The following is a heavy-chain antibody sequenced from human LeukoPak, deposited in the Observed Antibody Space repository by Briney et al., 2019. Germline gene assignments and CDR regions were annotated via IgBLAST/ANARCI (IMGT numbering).Heavy chain of an antibody. CDR1: GGSISSSSYY. V-gene: IGHV4-39*01. D-gene: IGHD3-22*01. Sequence: SETLSLTCTVSGGSISSSSYYWGWVRQPPGKGLEWIGNIYYSGSTYYNPSLKSRVTISVDTSRSQFSLKLSSVTAADTAVYYCARSYDSGGRDYWGQGTLVTVSS. J-gene: IGHJ4*02. CDR3: ARSYDSGGRDY. CDR2: IYYSGST.